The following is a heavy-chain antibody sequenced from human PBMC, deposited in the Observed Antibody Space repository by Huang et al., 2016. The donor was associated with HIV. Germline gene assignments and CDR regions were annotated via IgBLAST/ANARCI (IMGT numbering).Heavy chain of an antibody. V-gene: IGHV4-34*02. J-gene: IGHJ3*02. D-gene: IGHD3-22*01. CDR2: IRDSGST. CDR1: GGSFSGNY. CDR3: ARMFKYDSGGYWGNDAFDI. Sequence: QVQLQQWGAELLKPSETLSLTCAVSGGSFSGNYWTWIRQPPGRGLEWIGEIRDSGSTTYNPSLKSRVTISGDTSQGQFSLKLNSVTAADTAIYYCARMFKYDSGGYWGNDAFDIWGQGTMVTVSS.